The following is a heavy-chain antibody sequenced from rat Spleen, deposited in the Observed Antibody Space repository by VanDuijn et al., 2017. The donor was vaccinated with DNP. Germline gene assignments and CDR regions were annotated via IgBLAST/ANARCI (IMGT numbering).Heavy chain of an antibody. CDR2: SNSDGKNT. V-gene: IGHV5-7*01. D-gene: IGHD5-1*01. Sequence: EVQLVESGGGLVQPGRSLKLSCVVSGMTFSDYNMAWVRQAPKQGLEWVATSNSDGKNTYYRDSVRGRFTISRDTAKSTLYLQMDSLRSEDSATYYCARPKTGRRDYYWYFDFWGPGTMVTVSS. CDR3: ARPKTGRRDYYWYFDF. CDR1: GMTFSDYN. J-gene: IGHJ1*01.